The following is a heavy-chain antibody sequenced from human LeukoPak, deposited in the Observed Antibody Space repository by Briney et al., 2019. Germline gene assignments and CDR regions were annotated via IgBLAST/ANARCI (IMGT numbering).Heavy chain of an antibody. D-gene: IGHD7-27*01. V-gene: IGHV4-59*01. CDR1: GGSISSYY. J-gene: IGHJ4*02. Sequence: SETLSPTCTASGGSISSYYWSWIRQPPGKGLEWIGYIYYSGSTNYNPSLKSRVTISVDTSKNQFSLKLSSVTAADTAVYYCARDNGTGELGPFDYWGQGTLVTVSS. CDR3: ARDNGTGELGPFDY. CDR2: IYYSGST.